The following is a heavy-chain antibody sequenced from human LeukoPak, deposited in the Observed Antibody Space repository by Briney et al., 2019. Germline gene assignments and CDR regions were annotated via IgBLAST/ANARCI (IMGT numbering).Heavy chain of an antibody. CDR2: IYTSGST. CDR3: ARDSFERVVPAVFNWFDP. Sequence: PSETLSLTCTVSGGSISSSSYYWSWIRQPAGKGLEWIGRIYTSGSTNYNPSLKSRVTMSVDTSKNQFSLKLSSVTAADTAVYYCARDSFERVVPAVFNWFDPWGQGTLVTVSS. D-gene: IGHD2-2*01. V-gene: IGHV4-61*02. J-gene: IGHJ5*02. CDR1: GGSISSSSYY.